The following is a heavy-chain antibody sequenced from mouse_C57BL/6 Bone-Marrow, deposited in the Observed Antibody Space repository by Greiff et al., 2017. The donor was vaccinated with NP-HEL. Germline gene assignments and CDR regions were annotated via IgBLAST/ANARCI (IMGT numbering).Heavy chain of an antibody. CDR3: EREGYGSSDGGDY. J-gene: IGHJ3*01. V-gene: IGHV1-81*01. Sequence: QVQLKQSGAELARPGASVKLSCKASGYTFTSYGISWVKQRPGQGLEWIGNIYPRSGNTYYNEKFKGKATLTADKSSSTAYMALRSLTSEDSAVYAGEREGYGSSDGGDYWGQGTLVTVSA. CDR1: GYTFTSYG. D-gene: IGHD1-1*01. CDR2: IYPRSGNT.